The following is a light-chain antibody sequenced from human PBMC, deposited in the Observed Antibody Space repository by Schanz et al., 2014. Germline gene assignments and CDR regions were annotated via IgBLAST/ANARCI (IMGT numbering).Light chain of an antibody. J-gene: IGLJ3*02. V-gene: IGLV1-44*01. CDR3: SAWGDSLSGGV. CDR2: SNN. Sequence: QSVLTQPPSASGTPGQRVTISCSGSNSNIGSNAVNWFQQLPGTAPKLLIYSNNQRPSGVHDRVPGSKSGTSASMDIRGLQSEDEADYECSAWGDSLSGGVLGGGTKRPVL. CDR1: NSNIGSNA.